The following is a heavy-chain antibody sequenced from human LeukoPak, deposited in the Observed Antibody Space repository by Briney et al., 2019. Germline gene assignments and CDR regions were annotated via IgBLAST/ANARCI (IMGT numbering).Heavy chain of an antibody. CDR3: TTEVAGYYYGSGSPNWAY. CDR1: GFTFSNAW. Sequence: GGSLRLSCAASGFTFSNAWMSWVRQAPGKGLEWVGRIKSKTDGGTTDYAAPVKGRCTISRDDSKNTLYLQMNSLKTEDTAVYYCTTEVAGYYYGSGSPNWAYWGQGTLVTVSS. J-gene: IGHJ4*02. D-gene: IGHD3-10*01. V-gene: IGHV3-15*01. CDR2: IKSKTDGGTT.